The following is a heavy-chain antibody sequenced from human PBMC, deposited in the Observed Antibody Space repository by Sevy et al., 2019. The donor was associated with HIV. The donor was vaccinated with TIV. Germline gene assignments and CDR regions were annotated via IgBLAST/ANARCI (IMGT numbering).Heavy chain of an antibody. D-gene: IGHD5-12*01. Sequence: GGSLRLSCTASGFTFGDYAMSWFRQAPGKGLEWVGFIRSKAYGGTTEYAASVKGRFTISRDDSKSIAYLQMNSLKTEDTAVYYCTRVSGYDRSYYYYYGMYVWGQGTTVTVSS. CDR1: GFTFGDYA. V-gene: IGHV3-49*03. CDR2: IRSKAYGGTT. J-gene: IGHJ6*02. CDR3: TRVSGYDRSYYYYYGMYV.